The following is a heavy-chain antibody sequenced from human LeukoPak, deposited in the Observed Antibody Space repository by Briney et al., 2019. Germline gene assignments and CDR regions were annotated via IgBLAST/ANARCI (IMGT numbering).Heavy chain of an antibody. CDR2: ISHTGTTM. J-gene: IGHJ4*02. Sequence: SGGSLRLSCAPSGFSFSSYSMNWVRQAPGKGLEWVSYISHTGTTMSYADSVKGRFTISRDNSKNTLYLQMNSLRVEDTAVYYCAKDRGSGYDWGGFDYWGQGTLVTVSS. CDR3: AKDRGSGYDWGGFDY. CDR1: GFSFSSYS. D-gene: IGHD5-12*01. V-gene: IGHV3-48*01.